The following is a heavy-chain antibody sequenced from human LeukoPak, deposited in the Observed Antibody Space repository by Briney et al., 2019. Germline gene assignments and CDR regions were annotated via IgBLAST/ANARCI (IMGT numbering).Heavy chain of an antibody. V-gene: IGHV4-34*01. J-gene: IGHJ5*02. CDR1: GGSFSGYY. CDR2: INHSGST. CDR3: ARGSPRQRGAGMRWIHRSFWFDP. D-gene: IGHD5-24*01. Sequence: PSETLSFTCAVYGGSFSGYYWSWIRQPPGKGLEGIGEINHSGSTNYNPSLKSRVTISVDTSKNQFSLKLSSVTAADTAVYYCARGSPRQRGAGMRWIHRSFWFDPWGQGTLVPVSS.